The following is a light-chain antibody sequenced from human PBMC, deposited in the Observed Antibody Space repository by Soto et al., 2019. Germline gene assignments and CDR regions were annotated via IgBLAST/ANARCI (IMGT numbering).Light chain of an antibody. Sequence: EIVLTQSPATLSLSPGERATLSCRASQSFSSYLAWYQQKPGQAPRLLIYDASKRATGIPARFSGSGSGTAFTLTIGSLEPEDFAVYYRQQRSNWPPVITFGQGTRLEIK. CDR2: DAS. CDR3: QQRSNWPPVIT. J-gene: IGKJ5*01. V-gene: IGKV3-11*01. CDR1: QSFSSY.